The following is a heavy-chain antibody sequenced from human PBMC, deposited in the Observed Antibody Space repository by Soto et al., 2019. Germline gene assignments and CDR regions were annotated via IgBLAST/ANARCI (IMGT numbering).Heavy chain of an antibody. CDR3: ARDRDDYGSGNYYNRIDF. Sequence: VQLVQSGAEVKKPGSSVKVSCKASGGIFSTYAISWLRQAPGQGLEWMRGIIPLFGTPNYAQRFQGRVTISADESTSTAYMELTRLRSEDTAVYYCARDRDDYGSGNYYNRIDFWGQGTLVTVSS. J-gene: IGHJ4*02. CDR1: GGIFSTYA. V-gene: IGHV1-69*01. CDR2: IIPLFGTP. D-gene: IGHD3-10*01.